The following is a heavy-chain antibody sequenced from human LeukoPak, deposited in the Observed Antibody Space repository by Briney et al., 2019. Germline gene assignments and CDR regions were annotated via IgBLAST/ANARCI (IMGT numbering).Heavy chain of an antibody. Sequence: ESGPTLLKPTQTLTLTCTVSGFSISASGVGVDWIRQPPGKALEWLAPLYWDDAKRYSPSLKSRLTITKDTSKDQVVLTMTNMDPVDTATYDCAHRPVETFDYWGQGTLGTVSS. CDR3: AHRPVETFDY. CDR1: GFSISASGVG. V-gene: IGHV2-5*02. CDR2: LYWDDAK. D-gene: IGHD5-24*01. J-gene: IGHJ4*02.